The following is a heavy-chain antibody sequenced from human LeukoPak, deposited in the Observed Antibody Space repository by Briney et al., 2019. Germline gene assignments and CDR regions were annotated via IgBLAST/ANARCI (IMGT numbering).Heavy chain of an antibody. CDR2: IKQDGSEK. CDR1: GFTVSSNY. Sequence: GGSLRLSCAASGFTVSSNYMSWVRQAPGKGLEWVANIKQDGSEKYYVDSVKGRFTISRDNAKNSLYLQMNSLRAEDTAVYYCAGERNWFDPWGQGTLVTVSS. J-gene: IGHJ5*02. V-gene: IGHV3-7*01. CDR3: AGERNWFDP. D-gene: IGHD1-1*01.